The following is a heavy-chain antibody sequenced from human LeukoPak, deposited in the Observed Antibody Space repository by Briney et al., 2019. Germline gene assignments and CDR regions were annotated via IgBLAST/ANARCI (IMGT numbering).Heavy chain of an antibody. D-gene: IGHD3-22*01. V-gene: IGHV4-61*02. Sequence: SETLSLTCTVSGFSISTGSYYWSWIRQPAGQGLEWIGRIYSSGTTNYSPSFKSRVTISVDTSKSQFSLNLSSVPAADTAVYYCARGEYDSSAYWGYYFENWGQGTLVTVSS. CDR1: GFSISTGSYY. J-gene: IGHJ4*02. CDR3: ARGEYDSSAYWGYYFEN. CDR2: IYSSGTT.